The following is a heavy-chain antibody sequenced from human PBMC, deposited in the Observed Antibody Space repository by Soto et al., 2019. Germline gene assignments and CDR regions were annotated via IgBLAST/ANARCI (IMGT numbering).Heavy chain of an antibody. CDR3: ASALGAYCGGDCVGAFDI. V-gene: IGHV1-69*01. CDR1: GGTFSSYA. Sequence: QVQLVQSGAEVKKPGSSVKVSCKASGGTFSSYAISWVRQAPGQGLEWMGGIIPIFGTANYAQKFQGRVTITADESTSTAYMELSSLRSEDTAVYYCASALGAYCGGDCVGAFDIWGQGTMVTVSS. J-gene: IGHJ3*02. D-gene: IGHD2-21*02. CDR2: IIPIFGTA.